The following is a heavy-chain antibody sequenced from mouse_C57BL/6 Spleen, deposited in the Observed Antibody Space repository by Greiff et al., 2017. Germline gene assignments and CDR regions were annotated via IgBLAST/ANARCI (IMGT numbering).Heavy chain of an antibody. CDR1: GYTFTSYG. J-gene: IGHJ4*01. D-gene: IGHD1-1*01. Sequence: VQLQQSGAELARPGASVKLSCKASGYTFTSYGISWVKQRTGQGLEWIGEIYPRSGNTYYNEKFKGKATLTADKSSSTAYMELRSLTSEDSAVYFCAREGITTVVATRRGYAMDYWGQGTSVTVSS. V-gene: IGHV1-81*01. CDR2: IYPRSGNT. CDR3: AREGITTVVATRRGYAMDY.